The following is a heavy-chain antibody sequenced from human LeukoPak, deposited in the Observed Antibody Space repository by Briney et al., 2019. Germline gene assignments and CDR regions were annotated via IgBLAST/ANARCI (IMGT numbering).Heavy chain of an antibody. CDR3: AREGSSYAPSEPFYFDY. J-gene: IGHJ4*02. CDR2: ISSGGYTT. D-gene: IGHD3-10*01. CDR1: GFTFSSHD. V-gene: IGHV3-48*03. Sequence: GGSLRLSCTDSGFTFSSHDMNWVRQAPGKGLEWVSYISSGGYTTRYADSVKGRFTISRDNAKNSLYLQMNSLKAEDTAVYYCAREGSSYAPSEPFYFDYWGQGTLVTVSS.